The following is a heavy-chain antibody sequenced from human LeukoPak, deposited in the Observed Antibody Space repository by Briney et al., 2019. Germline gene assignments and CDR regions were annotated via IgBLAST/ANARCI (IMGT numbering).Heavy chain of an antibody. CDR1: GFTFSSYA. J-gene: IGHJ1*01. V-gene: IGHV3-23*01. CDR3: AKGPQWLLYFQH. D-gene: IGHD6-19*01. Sequence: GGSLRLSCAASGFTFSSYAMSWVHQAPGKGLEWVSAISGSGGSTYYADSVKGRFTISRDNSKNTLYLQWNSLRAEDTAVYYCAKGPQWLLYFQHWGQGTLVTVSS. CDR2: ISGSGGST.